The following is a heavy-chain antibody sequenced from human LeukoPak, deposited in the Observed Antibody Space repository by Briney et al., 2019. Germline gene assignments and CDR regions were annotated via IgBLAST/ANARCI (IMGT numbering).Heavy chain of an antibody. CDR1: GGSFSSYY. V-gene: IGHV4-59*01. CDR3: ARVASMVRGSNGMDG. CDR2: INYSGST. J-gene: IGHJ6*04. D-gene: IGHD3-10*01. Sequence: SETLSLTCAVSGGSFSSYYWNWIRQPPGKGLEWIGYINYSGSTNYNPSLRSRATISVDTSNVQMSLNLSSLTVAGTALYYSARVASMVRGSNGMDGWGKGTTVTVSS.